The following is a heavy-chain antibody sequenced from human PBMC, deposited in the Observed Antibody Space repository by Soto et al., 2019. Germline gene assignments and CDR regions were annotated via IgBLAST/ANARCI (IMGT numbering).Heavy chain of an antibody. Sequence: QVQLVESGGGVVQTGRSLRLSCAASGFTFSSYGMHWVRQAPGKGLEWVAVISYDGSNKYYADSVKGRFTISRDNSKNTLYLQMNSLRAEDTAVYYCAKVVAATPNDYWGQGTLVTVSS. V-gene: IGHV3-30*18. CDR1: GFTFSSYG. J-gene: IGHJ4*02. CDR2: ISYDGSNK. CDR3: AKVVAATPNDY. D-gene: IGHD2-15*01.